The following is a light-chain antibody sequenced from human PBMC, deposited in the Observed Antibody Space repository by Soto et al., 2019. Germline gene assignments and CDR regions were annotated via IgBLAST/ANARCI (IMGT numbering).Light chain of an antibody. Sequence: EIVLTQSPATLSLSPGERVTLSCRASQSVSNSLAWYQQKPGQAPRLPIYDASNRATGIPARFSGSGSGTDFTLTISSLEPEDFAVYYCQQRSNWPRTFGQGTKVDIK. CDR1: QSVSNS. CDR3: QQRSNWPRT. V-gene: IGKV3-11*01. CDR2: DAS. J-gene: IGKJ1*01.